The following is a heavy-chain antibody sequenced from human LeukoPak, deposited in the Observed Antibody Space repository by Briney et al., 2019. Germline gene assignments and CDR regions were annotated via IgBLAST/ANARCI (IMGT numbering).Heavy chain of an antibody. V-gene: IGHV3-21*01. D-gene: IGHD1-26*01. J-gene: IGHJ4*02. Sequence: GGSLRLSCAASGFTFSSYSMNWVRQAPGKGLEWVSSISSSSSYIYYADSVKGRFTISRDNAKNSLYLQMNGLRAEDTAVYYCARVGAKKGFDYWGQGTLVTVSS. CDR1: GFTFSSYS. CDR2: ISSSSSYI. CDR3: ARVGAKKGFDY.